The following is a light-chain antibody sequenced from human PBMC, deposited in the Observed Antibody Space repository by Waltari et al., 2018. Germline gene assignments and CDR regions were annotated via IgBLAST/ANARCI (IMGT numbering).Light chain of an antibody. CDR2: DNY. J-gene: IGLJ1*01. CDR3: QSYDSLSDSYV. V-gene: IGLV1-40*01. CDR1: SSNIGAGSD. Sequence: QSVLTQPPSVSGAPGQRVTISCPGSSSNIGAGSDVHWYQHLPRTAPKLLIYDNYNRPSGVADRFSASKSGTSASLAITGLQAEDEADYYCQSYDSLSDSYVFGTGTKVTVL.